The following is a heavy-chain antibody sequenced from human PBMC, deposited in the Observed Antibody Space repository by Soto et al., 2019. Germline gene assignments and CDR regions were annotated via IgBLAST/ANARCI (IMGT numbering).Heavy chain of an antibody. CDR2: MYNTGST. D-gene: IGHD2-21*02. J-gene: IGHJ6*02. CDR3: ARDLWGYCGTDCYPLDV. V-gene: IGHV4-59*01. CDR1: GGSISRCY. Sequence: SETLSLTCTVSGGSISRCYWSWIRQPPGKGLEWIGYMYNTGSTVYNPSFKSRVTISVDTSKNQFSLKLNSVTAADTAVYYCARDLWGYCGTDCYPLDVWGQGTTVTVSS.